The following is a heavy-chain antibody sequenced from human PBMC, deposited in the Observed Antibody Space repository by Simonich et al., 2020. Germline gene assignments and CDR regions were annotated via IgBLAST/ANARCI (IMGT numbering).Heavy chain of an antibody. CDR1: GYSISSGYY. Sequence: QVQLQESGPGLVKPSETLSLTCAVSGYSISSGYYWGWIRQPTGKGLGWIGSIYHSGGTYYTPTLKSRVTISVDTSKNQFSLKLSSVTAADTAVYYCARVGYSNYYYYGMDVWGQGTTVTVSS. V-gene: IGHV4-38-2*01. CDR3: ARVGYSNYYYYGMDV. J-gene: IGHJ6*02. CDR2: IYHSGGT. D-gene: IGHD6-13*01.